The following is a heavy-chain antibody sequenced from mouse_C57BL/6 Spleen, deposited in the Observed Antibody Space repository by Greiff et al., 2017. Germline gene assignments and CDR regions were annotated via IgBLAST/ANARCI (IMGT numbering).Heavy chain of an antibody. J-gene: IGHJ4*01. D-gene: IGHD1-1*01. CDR2: ISSGGDYI. CDR1: GFTFSSYA. V-gene: IGHV5-9-1*02. CDR3: TRDYYGRDYYAMDY. Sequence: EVKLVESGEGLVKPGGSLKLSCAASGFTFSSYAMSWVRQTPEKRLEWVAYISSGGDYIYYADTVKGRFTISRDNARNTLYLQMSSLKSEDTAMYYCTRDYYGRDYYAMDYWGQGTSVTVSS.